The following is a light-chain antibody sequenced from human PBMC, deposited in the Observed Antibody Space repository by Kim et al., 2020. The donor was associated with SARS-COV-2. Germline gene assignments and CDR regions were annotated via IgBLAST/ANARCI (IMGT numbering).Light chain of an antibody. Sequence: ASVGDRVTITCRASQSISSWLAWYQQKPGKAPKLLIYKASSLESVVPSRFSGSGSGTEFTLTISSLQPDDFATYYCQQYNNYPWTFGQGTKVDIK. CDR1: QSISSW. V-gene: IGKV1-5*03. CDR2: KAS. CDR3: QQYNNYPWT. J-gene: IGKJ1*01.